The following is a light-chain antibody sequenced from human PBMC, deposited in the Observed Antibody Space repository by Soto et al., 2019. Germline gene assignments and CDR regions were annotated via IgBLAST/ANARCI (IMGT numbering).Light chain of an antibody. CDR2: RNN. V-gene: IGLV1-47*01. CDR1: SSNIESNY. Sequence: QSALTQPPSASGTPGQRVTISGSGSSSNIESNYVYWYQQLPGTAPKLLIYRNNQRPSGVPDRFSGSKSGTSASLAISGLRSEDEADYYCAAWDDSLSARYVFGTGTKVTVL. CDR3: AAWDDSLSARYV. J-gene: IGLJ1*01.